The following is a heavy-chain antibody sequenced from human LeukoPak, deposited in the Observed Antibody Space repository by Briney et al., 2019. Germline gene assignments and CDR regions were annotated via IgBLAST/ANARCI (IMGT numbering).Heavy chain of an antibody. J-gene: IGHJ5*02. CDR2: IKPNSGGT. CDR1: GYSFADYY. Sequence: GASVKVSCKASGYSFADYYMHWVRQAPGQGLEWMGWIKPNSGGTRSAQKFQGRVTMTRDTSISTAYMGLSSLKYDDTAVYYCARPARITYSSGMWDWFDPWGQGTLVTVSS. D-gene: IGHD6-19*01. V-gene: IGHV1-2*02. CDR3: ARPARITYSSGMWDWFDP.